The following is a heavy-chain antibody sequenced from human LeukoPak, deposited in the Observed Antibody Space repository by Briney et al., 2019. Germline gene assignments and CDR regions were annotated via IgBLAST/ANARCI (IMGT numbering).Heavy chain of an antibody. D-gene: IGHD3-16*01. V-gene: IGHV1-2*02. CDR3: ASLRLIDY. J-gene: IGHJ4*02. CDR2: INPNSGTT. Sequence: ASVKVSCKASGYTFIGYYMHRVRQAPGQGLEWMGCINPNSGTTNYAQKFQGRVTMTRDTSITTAYMELSGLRSDDTAVYYCASLRLIDYWGQGTLVTVSS. CDR1: GYTFIGYY.